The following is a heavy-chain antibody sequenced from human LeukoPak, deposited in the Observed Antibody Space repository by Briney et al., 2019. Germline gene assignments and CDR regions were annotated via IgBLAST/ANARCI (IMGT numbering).Heavy chain of an antibody. J-gene: IGHJ4*02. Sequence: GGSLRLSCAVSGFTFSSYAMHWVRQAPGKGLEWVAVISYDGSNKYYADSVKGRFTISRDNSKNTLYLQMNSLRAEDTAVYYCARESEEASLDYWGQGTLVTVSS. CDR3: ARESEEASLDY. CDR2: ISYDGSNK. CDR1: GFTFSSYA. V-gene: IGHV3-30-3*01.